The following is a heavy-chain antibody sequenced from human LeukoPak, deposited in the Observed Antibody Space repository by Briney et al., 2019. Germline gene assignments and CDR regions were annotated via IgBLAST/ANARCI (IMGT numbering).Heavy chain of an antibody. CDR2: IKEDGSEK. D-gene: IGHD3-9*01. CDR3: SATTGYSKFDY. CDR1: GFTFSRSW. Sequence: GGSLRLSCAASGFTFSRSWMTWVRQAPGNGLEWVANIKEDGSEKTYVDSVKGRFTISRDNAKNSLYLEMNSLRVEDTAVYYCSATTGYSKFDYWGQGTLVTVSS. V-gene: IGHV3-7*01. J-gene: IGHJ4*02.